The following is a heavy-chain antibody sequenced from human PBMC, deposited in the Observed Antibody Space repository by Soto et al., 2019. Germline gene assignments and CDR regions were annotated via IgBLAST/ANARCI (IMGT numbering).Heavy chain of an antibody. CDR2: IYWDDDK. V-gene: IGHV2-5*02. Sequence: QITLKESGPTLVKPTQTLTLTCTFSGFSLSTSGVGVGWIRQPPGKALEWLALIYWDDDKRYSPSLKSRLTITKDTSKNQVVLTLTNVDPVDTATYYCAHRVFWRPFDWSLGWFGPWGQGTLVTVSS. CDR1: GFSLSTSGVG. D-gene: IGHD3-9*01. CDR3: AHRVFWRPFDWSLGWFGP. J-gene: IGHJ5*02.